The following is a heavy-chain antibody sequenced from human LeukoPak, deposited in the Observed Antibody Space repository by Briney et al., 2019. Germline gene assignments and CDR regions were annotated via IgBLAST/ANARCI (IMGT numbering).Heavy chain of an antibody. D-gene: IGHD5-12*01. CDR1: GFTFSSYS. CDR2: ISSSSSYI. Sequence: GGSLRLSCAVSGFTFSSYSMNWVRQAPGKGLEWVSSISSSSSYIYYADSVKGRFTISRDNAKNSLYLQMNSLRAEDTAVYYCARGAMATITRFDYWGQGTLVTVSS. J-gene: IGHJ4*02. CDR3: ARGAMATITRFDY. V-gene: IGHV3-21*01.